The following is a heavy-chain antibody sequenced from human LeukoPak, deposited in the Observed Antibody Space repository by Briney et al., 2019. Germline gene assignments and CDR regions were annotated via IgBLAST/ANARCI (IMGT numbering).Heavy chain of an antibody. D-gene: IGHD6-19*01. CDR3: ARGHRLLIAVAGFDY. CDR1: GLTFSSHW. J-gene: IGHJ4*02. CDR2: ISYDGSNK. Sequence: PGGSLRLSCAASGLTFSSHWMHWVRQAPGKGLEWVAVISYDGSNKYYADSVKGRFTISRDNSKNTLYLQMNSLRAEDTAVYYCARGHRLLIAVAGFDYWGQGTLVTVSS. V-gene: IGHV3-30-3*01.